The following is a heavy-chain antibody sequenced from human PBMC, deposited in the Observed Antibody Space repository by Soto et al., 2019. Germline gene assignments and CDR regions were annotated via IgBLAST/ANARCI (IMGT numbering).Heavy chain of an antibody. D-gene: IGHD5-12*01. CDR3: ARDDNTAWLLDY. J-gene: IGHJ4*02. V-gene: IGHV3-21*01. CDR2: ISTSSAYM. CDR1: GFTFSHYS. Sequence: EVQLVESGGGLVKPGGSLRLSCAASGFTFSHYSMNWVRQAPGKGLEWVSSISTSSAYMYYADSVKGRFTISRDNAKNSLYLQMNSLRAEDTAVYYCARDDNTAWLLDYWGQGTLVTVSP.